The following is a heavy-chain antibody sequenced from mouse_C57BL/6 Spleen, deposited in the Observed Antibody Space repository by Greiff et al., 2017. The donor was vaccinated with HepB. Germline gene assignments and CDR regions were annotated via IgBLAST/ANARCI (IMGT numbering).Heavy chain of an antibody. V-gene: IGHV1-55*01. Sequence: QVQLQQPGAELVKPGASVKMSCKASGYTFTSYWITWVKQRPGQGLEWIGDIYPGSGSTNYNEKFKSKATLTVDTSSSTAYMQLSSLTSEDSAVYYCARRGDHDPAWFAYWGQGTLVTVSA. CDR1: GYTFTSYW. CDR3: ARRGDHDPAWFAY. D-gene: IGHD2-4*01. J-gene: IGHJ3*01. CDR2: IYPGSGST.